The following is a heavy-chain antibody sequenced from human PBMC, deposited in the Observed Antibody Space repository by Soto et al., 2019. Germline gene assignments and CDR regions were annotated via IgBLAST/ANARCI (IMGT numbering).Heavy chain of an antibody. D-gene: IGHD3-22*01. J-gene: IGHJ5*02. CDR1: GYTFSSYA. CDR3: ARDGPKLYDSSGYYYVERWFDP. V-gene: IGHV1-69*13. CDR2: IIPIFGTA. Sequence: EASVKVSCKASGYTFSSYAISWVRQAPGQGLEWMGGIIPIFGTANYAQKFQGRVTITADESTSTAYMELSSLRSEDTAVYYCARDGPKLYDSSGYYYVERWFDPWGQGTLVTVSS.